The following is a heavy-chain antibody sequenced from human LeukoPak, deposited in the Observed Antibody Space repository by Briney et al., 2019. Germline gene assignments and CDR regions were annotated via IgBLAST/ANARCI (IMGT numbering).Heavy chain of an antibody. J-gene: IGHJ6*03. CDR2: IYSGDIT. Sequence: GGSLRLSCAASGFTFSNYGMTWVRQAPGKGLEWVSVIYSGDITYYADSVKGRFTISRDISKNTLYLHMNSLRAEDMAVYYCARGGSSGIFYFYMDVWGKGTTVTISS. D-gene: IGHD3-10*01. CDR1: GFTFSNYG. V-gene: IGHV3-66*01. CDR3: ARGGSSGIFYFYMDV.